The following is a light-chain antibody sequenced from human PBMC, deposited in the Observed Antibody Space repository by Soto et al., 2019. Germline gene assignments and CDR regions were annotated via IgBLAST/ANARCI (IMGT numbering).Light chain of an antibody. V-gene: IGKV2D-29*01. CDR3: MQSMRLPFT. CDR2: EVS. CDR1: QSLLHGDGKTY. Sequence: EIVLTQTPLSLSVIPGQPASISCKSSQSLLHGDGKTYLYWFVRKPGQPPQLLFYEVSKRFSGVPDRFSGSGSGTDFTLTISRVEGEDLGLYYCMQSMRLPFTFGQGTKLEI. J-gene: IGKJ2*01.